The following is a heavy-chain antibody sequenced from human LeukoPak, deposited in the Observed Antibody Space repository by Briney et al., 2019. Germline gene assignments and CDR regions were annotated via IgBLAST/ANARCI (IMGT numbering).Heavy chain of an antibody. CDR2: IIPIFGTA. J-gene: IGHJ3*02. V-gene: IGHV1-69*13. D-gene: IGHD1-26*01. CDR1: GGTFSSYA. CDR3: ARVAVGADTRSDAFDI. Sequence: SVKVSCKASGGTFSSYAISWVRQAPGQGLEWMGGIIPIFGTANYAQKFQGRVTITADESTSTAYMKLSSLRSEDTAVYYCARVAVGADTRSDAFDIWGQGTMVTVSS.